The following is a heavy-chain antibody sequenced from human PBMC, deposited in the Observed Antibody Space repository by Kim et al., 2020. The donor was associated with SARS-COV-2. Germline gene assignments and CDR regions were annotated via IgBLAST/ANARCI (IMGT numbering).Heavy chain of an antibody. Sequence: GGSLRLSCAASGFSFGKYAMHWVRQAPGKGLEWVASVYATSSREDYAASVRGRFTISRDNANNFLYLQMNSLRIDDTALYYCAKDVRFFYYYIDVWGAGTTVTVSS. CDR1: GFSFGKYA. CDR2: VYATSSRE. V-gene: IGHV3-9*01. CDR3: AKDVRFFYYYIDV. J-gene: IGHJ6*03.